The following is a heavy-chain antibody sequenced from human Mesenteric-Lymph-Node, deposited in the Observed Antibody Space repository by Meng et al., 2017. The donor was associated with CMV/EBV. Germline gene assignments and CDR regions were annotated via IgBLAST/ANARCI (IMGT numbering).Heavy chain of an antibody. CDR1: GLTFSGYA. V-gene: IGHV3-23*01. D-gene: IGHD2/OR15-2a*01. J-gene: IGHJ4*02. CDR2: IGSSGSNI. CDR3: VRDLPRSYEYDTRPLSGL. Sequence: GGSLRLSCVTSGLTFSGYAMAWVRQAPGRGLEWVSSIGSSGSNIFFADSVKGRFTISRDNSKSTVFLQMDSLRAEDTAVYYCVRDLPRSYEYDTRPLSGLWGQGTLVTVSS.